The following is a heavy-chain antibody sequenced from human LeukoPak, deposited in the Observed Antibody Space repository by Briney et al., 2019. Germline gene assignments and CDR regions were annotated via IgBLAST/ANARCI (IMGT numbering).Heavy chain of an antibody. Sequence: GGSLRLSCAASGFTSSDNYMTWVRQAPGKGLEWLSYISGNGGVIQYADSVKGRFTISRDNAKNLLYLQMDSLRVEDTAIYYCARDPRTVRIWGQGTLVTVSS. D-gene: IGHD1-1*01. J-gene: IGHJ4*02. CDR3: ARDPRTVRI. V-gene: IGHV3-11*04. CDR2: ISGNGGVI. CDR1: GFTSSDNY.